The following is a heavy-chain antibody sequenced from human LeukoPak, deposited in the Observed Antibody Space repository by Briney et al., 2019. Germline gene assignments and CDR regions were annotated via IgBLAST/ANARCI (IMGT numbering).Heavy chain of an antibody. CDR2: ISGSGGST. CDR1: GFTFSSYG. Sequence: GGSLRLSCGASGFTFSSYGMTWVRQAPGKGLEWVSAISGSGGSTYYADSVKGRFTISRDNSKNTLYLQVNSLRAQDTAVYYCAKDQNWAWDYWGQGTLVTVSS. J-gene: IGHJ4*02. D-gene: IGHD7-27*01. V-gene: IGHV3-23*01. CDR3: AKDQNWAWDY.